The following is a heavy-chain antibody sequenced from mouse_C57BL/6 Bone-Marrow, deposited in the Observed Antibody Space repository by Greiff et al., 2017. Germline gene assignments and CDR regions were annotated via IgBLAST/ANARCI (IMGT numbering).Heavy chain of an antibody. CDR3: AREGGRPTVVDY. CDR1: GYTFTSYW. CDR2: IYPGSGST. V-gene: IGHV1-55*01. D-gene: IGHD1-1*01. Sequence: QVQLQQPGAELVKPGASVKMSCKASGYTFTSYWITWVKQRPGQGLEWIGDIYPGSGSTNYNEKFKSKATLTVDTSSSTAYMQLSSLTSEDSAVYYCAREGGRPTVVDYWGQGTTLTVSS. J-gene: IGHJ2*01.